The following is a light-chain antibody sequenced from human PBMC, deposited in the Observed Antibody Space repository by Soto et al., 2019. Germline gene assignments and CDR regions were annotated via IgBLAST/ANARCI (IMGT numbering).Light chain of an antibody. J-gene: IGKJ1*01. Sequence: EIVMTQSPGTLSVSPGERATLSCRVSQSVGSNLAWYQQKPGQAPRLLIYGASSRAAGIPDRFSGSGSGTDFTLTISSLEPEDFAVYYCQQRSNWPRTFGQGTKVDIK. CDR2: GAS. CDR1: QSVGSN. V-gene: IGKV3-11*01. CDR3: QQRSNWPRT.